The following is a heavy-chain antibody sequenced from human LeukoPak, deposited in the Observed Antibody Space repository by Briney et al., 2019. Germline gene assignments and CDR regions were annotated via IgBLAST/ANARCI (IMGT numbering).Heavy chain of an antibody. D-gene: IGHD3-10*01. Sequence: PSETLSLTCTVSGGSISSNSYYWGWIRQPPGKGLEWIGSIYYSGSTYYNPSLKSRVTISVDTSKNQFSLKLSSVTAADTAVYYCARDGYYYGSGSYYRYYYYYMDVWGKGTTVTVSS. CDR1: GGSISSNSYY. V-gene: IGHV4-39*07. J-gene: IGHJ6*03. CDR3: ARDGYYYGSGSYYRYYYYYMDV. CDR2: IYYSGST.